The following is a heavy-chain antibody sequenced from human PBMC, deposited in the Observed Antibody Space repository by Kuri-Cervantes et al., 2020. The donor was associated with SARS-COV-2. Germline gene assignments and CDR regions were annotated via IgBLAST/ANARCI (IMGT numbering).Heavy chain of an antibody. J-gene: IGHJ4*02. CDR2: IHHTGST. CDR3: ASPRIAMAPHDK. D-gene: IGHD6-19*01. Sequence: SETLSLTCTVSGGSITSSHWSWLRQPPGKRPEWIAYIHHTGSTNYNLSLRSQVTMSVYTAKNQFSLNLASVTDADTAVYYCASPRIAMAPHDKWGQGTLVTVSS. CDR1: GGSITSSH. V-gene: IGHV4-59*12.